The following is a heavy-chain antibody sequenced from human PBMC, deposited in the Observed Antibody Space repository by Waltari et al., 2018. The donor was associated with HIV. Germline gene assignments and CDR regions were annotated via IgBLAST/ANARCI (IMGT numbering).Heavy chain of an antibody. V-gene: IGHV1-69*01. CDR2: IIPVFGTA. Sequence: QVLLVQSGAEVKKPGSSVKVSCKTSGGTLSNNVITWVRQAPGQGLEWMGGIIPVFGTADYAQKFRDRVTITADESTTTVYMEVSSLRPDDTAVYYCARDEGLTLGAAGDAFDIWDQGTVVTVSS. CDR3: ARDEGLTLGAAGDAFDI. J-gene: IGHJ3*02. D-gene: IGHD1-26*01. CDR1: GGTLSNNV.